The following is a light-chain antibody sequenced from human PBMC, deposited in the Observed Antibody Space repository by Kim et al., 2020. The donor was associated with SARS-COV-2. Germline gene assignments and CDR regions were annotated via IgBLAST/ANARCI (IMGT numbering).Light chain of an antibody. J-gene: IGKJ1*01. CDR2: GAS. Sequence: VSPGERATLSCRASQSVSSNLAWYQQKPGQAPRLLIYGASTRATGIPARFSGSGSGTEFNLTISSLQSEDFAVYYCQQYNNWLGTFGQGTKVDIK. CDR1: QSVSSN. CDR3: QQYNNWLGT. V-gene: IGKV3-15*01.